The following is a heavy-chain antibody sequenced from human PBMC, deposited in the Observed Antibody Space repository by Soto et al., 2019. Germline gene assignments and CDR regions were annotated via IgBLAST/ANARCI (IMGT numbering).Heavy chain of an antibody. J-gene: IGHJ5*02. V-gene: IGHV4-30-4*01. D-gene: IGHD3-16*01. CDR3: VREGGVNGLDP. Sequence: QVQLQESGPGLVKPSQTLSLTCPVSGGSISSGDYYWSRIRQPPGKGLERIGYIYYIGSAFYNPSLKNRITISLDTSKIQFALKLSSVTAADAAGYYWVREGGVNGLDPWGQGTLVTVSS. CDR2: IYYIGSA. CDR1: GGSISSGDYY.